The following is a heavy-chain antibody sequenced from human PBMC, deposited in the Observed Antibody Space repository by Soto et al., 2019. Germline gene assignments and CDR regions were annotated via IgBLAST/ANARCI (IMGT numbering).Heavy chain of an antibody. CDR3: ARASMGYGMDV. Sequence: PSETLSLTCTVSGGSISSYYWSWIRQPPGKGLEWIGYIYYSGSTNYNPSLKSRVTISVDTSKNQFSLKLSSVTAADTAVYYCARASMGYGMDVWGQGTTVTVPS. CDR2: IYYSGST. J-gene: IGHJ6*02. V-gene: IGHV4-59*01. D-gene: IGHD6-6*01. CDR1: GGSISSYY.